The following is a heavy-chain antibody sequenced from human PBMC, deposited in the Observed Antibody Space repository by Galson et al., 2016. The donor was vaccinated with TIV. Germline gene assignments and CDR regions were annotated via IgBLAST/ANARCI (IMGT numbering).Heavy chain of an antibody. CDR3: ARDIPCGGSCYFFND. CDR1: RGTLNNYA. Sequence: SVKVSCKASRGTLNNYAINWVRQAPGQGLEWMGGVLPISATTNYAQKFQGRVSITTDESTSTVYMELRSLRSEDTAVYFCARDIPCGGSCYFFNDWGQRTLVTVSS. J-gene: IGHJ4*02. D-gene: IGHD2-15*01. CDR2: VLPISATT. V-gene: IGHV1-69*05.